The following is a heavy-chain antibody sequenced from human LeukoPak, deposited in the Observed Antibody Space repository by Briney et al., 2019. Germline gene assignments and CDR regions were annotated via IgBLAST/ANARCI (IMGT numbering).Heavy chain of an antibody. CDR1: GFTFSSYG. CDR2: ISYDGSNK. Sequence: GGSLRLSCAASGFTFSSYGMHWVRQAPGKGLEWVAVISYDGSNKYYADSVKGRFTITRDNSKNTLYLQMNSLRAEDTAVYYCAKEARFTVAATPLGWFDPWGQGTLVTASS. J-gene: IGHJ5*02. CDR3: AKEARFTVAATPLGWFDP. V-gene: IGHV3-30*18. D-gene: IGHD2-15*01.